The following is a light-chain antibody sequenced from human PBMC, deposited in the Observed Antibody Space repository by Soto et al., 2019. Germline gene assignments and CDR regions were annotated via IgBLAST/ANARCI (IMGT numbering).Light chain of an antibody. V-gene: IGLV1-40*01. CDR3: QSYDSSLSEV. CDR1: SSNIGAGYD. J-gene: IGLJ1*01. CDR2: GHS. Sequence: QPVLTQPPSVSGAPGQRVTISCTGSSSNIGAGYDVHWYQQLPGTAPKLLIYGHSNRPSGVPDRFSGSKSGTSASLAITGLQDEDEADYYCQSYDSSLSEVFGTGTKLTVL.